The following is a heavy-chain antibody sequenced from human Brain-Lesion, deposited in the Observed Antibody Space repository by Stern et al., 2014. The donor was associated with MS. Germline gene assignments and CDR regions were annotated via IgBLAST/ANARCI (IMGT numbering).Heavy chain of an antibody. CDR3: ARDQRGITIFGVVTDYYYLGMDV. Sequence: VHLVESGAEVKKPGASVKVSCKTSGYIFTGYYIHWVRQAPGQGLEWMAWINPNTGGTKYAQKFQGRVTMSRDTSISTAYVELSSLTSDDTAVYYCARDQRGITIFGVVTDYYYLGMDVWCQGTTVTVSS. J-gene: IGHJ6*02. V-gene: IGHV1-2*02. CDR1: GYIFTGYY. CDR2: INPNTGGT. D-gene: IGHD3-3*01.